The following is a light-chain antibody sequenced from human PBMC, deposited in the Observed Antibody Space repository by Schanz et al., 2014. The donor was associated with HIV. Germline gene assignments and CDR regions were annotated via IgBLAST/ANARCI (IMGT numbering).Light chain of an antibody. CDR3: QQYDSPPWT. V-gene: IGKV3-20*01. CDR2: GAS. CDR1: QSVSSSY. Sequence: EIVLTQSPATLSVSPGDRATLSCRASQSVSSSYLAWYQQKPGQAPRLLIYGASNRATGIPDRFSGSESGTDFTLTISRVEAEDYAVYYCQQYDSPPWTFGQGTKVEVK. J-gene: IGKJ1*01.